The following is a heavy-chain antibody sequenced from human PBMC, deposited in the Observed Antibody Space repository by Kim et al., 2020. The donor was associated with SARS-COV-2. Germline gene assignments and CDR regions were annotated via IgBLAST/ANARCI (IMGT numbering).Heavy chain of an antibody. V-gene: IGHV1-46*01. J-gene: IGHJ3*02. CDR3: ARDIGSRVAVAGDDAFDI. CDR1: GYTFTSYY. Sequence: ASVKVSCKASGYTFTSYYMHWVRQAPGQGLEWMGIINPSGGSTSYAQKFQGRVTMTRDTSTSTVYMELSSLRSEDTAVYYCARDIGSRVAVAGDDAFDIWGQGTMVTVSS. CDR2: INPSGGST. D-gene: IGHD6-19*01.